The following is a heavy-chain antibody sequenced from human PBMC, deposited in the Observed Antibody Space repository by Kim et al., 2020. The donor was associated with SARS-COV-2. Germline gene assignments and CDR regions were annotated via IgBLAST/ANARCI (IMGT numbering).Heavy chain of an antibody. V-gene: IGHV3-23*01. D-gene: IGHD2-2*01. CDR3: AKSIVVVPAARVCGMDV. J-gene: IGHJ6*04. Sequence: ARGRFTSSRDNSKNTLELQMNSLRAEETAVYYCAKSIVVVPAARVCGMDVWGKGTTVTVSS.